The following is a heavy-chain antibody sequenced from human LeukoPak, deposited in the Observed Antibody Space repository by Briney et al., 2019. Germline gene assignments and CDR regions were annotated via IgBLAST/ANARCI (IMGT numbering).Heavy chain of an antibody. V-gene: IGHV1-8*02. CDR2: MNPNSGNT. J-gene: IGHJ6*03. D-gene: IGHD3-22*01. Sequence: GASVKVSCKASGYTFTSYDINWVRQATGQGLEWMGWMNPNSGNTGYAQKFQGRVTMTRNTSISTAYMELSSLRSEDTAVYYCARGFVDSSGHVYWYYYYYYMDVWGKGTTVTISS. CDR1: GYTFTSYD. CDR3: ARGFVDSSGHVYWYYYYYYMDV.